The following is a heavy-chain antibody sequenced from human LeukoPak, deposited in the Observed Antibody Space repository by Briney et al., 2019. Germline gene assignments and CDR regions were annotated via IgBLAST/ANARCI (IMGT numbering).Heavy chain of an antibody. V-gene: IGHV1-69*13. Sequence: ASVKVSCKASGGTFSNYHINWVRQAPGEGLEWMGGIIPIFDSPNYAQKFQGRVTITADESTSTVYMEVSSLRSEDTAVYYCAREKTPPGAFDIWGQGTMVTVSS. CDR2: IIPIFDSP. CDR3: AREKTPPGAFDI. CDR1: GGTFSNYH. J-gene: IGHJ3*02.